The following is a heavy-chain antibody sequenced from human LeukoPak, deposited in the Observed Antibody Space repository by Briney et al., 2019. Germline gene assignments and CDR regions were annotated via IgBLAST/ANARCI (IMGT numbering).Heavy chain of an antibody. CDR1: GFTFDGYA. Sequence: PGGSLRLSCAASGFTFDGYAMHWVRQAPGKGLEWVSLISWDGGSTYYADSVKGRFTISRDNSKNSLYLQMNSLRAEDIALYYCAKGLIAAAGTRAEYFQHWGQGTLVTVSS. CDR3: AKGLIAAAGTRAEYFQH. J-gene: IGHJ1*01. CDR2: ISWDGGST. V-gene: IGHV3-43D*04. D-gene: IGHD6-13*01.